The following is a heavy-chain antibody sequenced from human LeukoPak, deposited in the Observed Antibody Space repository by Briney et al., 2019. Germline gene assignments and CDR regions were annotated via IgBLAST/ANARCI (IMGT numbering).Heavy chain of an antibody. D-gene: IGHD1-14*01. CDR2: INQGGSDK. CDR3: TRDRSRAEDD. CDR1: GFTFSGHW. J-gene: IGHJ4*02. V-gene: IGHV3-7*01. Sequence: WGSLRLSCAASGFTFSGHWMSWVRQAPGKGLEWVANINQGGSDKYYVDSVKGRFTISRDNANNLLYPQMNSLRGEDTAVYYCTRDRSRAEDDWGQGTLVTVSS.